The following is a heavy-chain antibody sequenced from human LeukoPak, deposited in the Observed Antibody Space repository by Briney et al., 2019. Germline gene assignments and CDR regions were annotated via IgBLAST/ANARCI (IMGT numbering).Heavy chain of an antibody. J-gene: IGHJ6*03. CDR1: GYTFTSYG. V-gene: IGHV1-69*05. CDR2: IIPIFGTA. Sequence: SVKVSCKASGYTFTSYGISWVRQAPGQGLEWMGRIIPIFGTANYAQKFQGRVTITTDESTSTAYMELSSLRSEDTAVYYCARGGDGYNLNYYYYMDVWGKGTTVTVSS. CDR3: ARGGDGYNLNYYYYMDV. D-gene: IGHD5-24*01.